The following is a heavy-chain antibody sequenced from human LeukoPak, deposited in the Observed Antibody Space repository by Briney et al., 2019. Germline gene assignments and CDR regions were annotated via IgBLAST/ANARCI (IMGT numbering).Heavy chain of an antibody. CDR3: ARPQQLTAFDY. CDR2: IYPRDSDT. CDR1: GYSFTSYW. J-gene: IGHJ4*02. Sequence: GESLKTSCKGSGYSFTSYWIGWVRQMPGKGLEWMGIIYPRDSDTRYSPSFQGQVIISADKSINTAYLQWSSLKASDTAMYYCARPQQLTAFDYWGQGTLVTVSS. V-gene: IGHV5-51*01. D-gene: IGHD6-13*01.